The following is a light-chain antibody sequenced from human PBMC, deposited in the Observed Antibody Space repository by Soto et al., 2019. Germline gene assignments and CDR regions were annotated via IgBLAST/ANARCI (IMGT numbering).Light chain of an antibody. CDR1: QSVGSY. CDR3: LQRSIGFT. Sequence: EIVLTQSAATLSLSPGEKATLSCRASQSVGSYLAWYQQKPGQAPRPLIYGASKRAPGVSARFSGSGSGTDFTLTISSLEPEDFAVYHCLQRSIGFTFGPGTKVDI. CDR2: GAS. V-gene: IGKV3-11*01. J-gene: IGKJ3*01.